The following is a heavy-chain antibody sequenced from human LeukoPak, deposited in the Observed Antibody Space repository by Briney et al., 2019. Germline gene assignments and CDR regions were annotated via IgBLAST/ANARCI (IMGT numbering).Heavy chain of an antibody. CDR2: IRWDDER. Sequence: GGSLRLSCSASGFTFSSFWMGWVRQAPGKGLEWVASIRWDDERHHVDSVTGRFSVSRDNAKNSLYPQMNSLRAEDTAVCFCSRITTNGYFEYWGQGALVTVSS. CDR3: SRITTNGYFEY. D-gene: IGHD1-1*01. CDR1: GFTFSSFW. J-gene: IGHJ4*02. V-gene: IGHV3-7*01.